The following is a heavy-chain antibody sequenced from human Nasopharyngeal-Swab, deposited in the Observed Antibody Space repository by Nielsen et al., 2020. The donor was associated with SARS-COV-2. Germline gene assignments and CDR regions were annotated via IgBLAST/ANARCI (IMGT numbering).Heavy chain of an antibody. D-gene: IGHD1-26*01. CDR3: ATGPAVGATPWFDP. CDR2: FDPEDGET. Sequence: ASVKVYCKVSGYTLTELYMHWVRQAPGKGLEWMGGFDPEDGETIYAQKFQCRVTMTDDTSTDTAYMELSSLRSEDTAVYYCATGPAVGATPWFDPWGQGTLVTVSS. J-gene: IGHJ5*02. V-gene: IGHV1-24*01. CDR1: GYTLTELY.